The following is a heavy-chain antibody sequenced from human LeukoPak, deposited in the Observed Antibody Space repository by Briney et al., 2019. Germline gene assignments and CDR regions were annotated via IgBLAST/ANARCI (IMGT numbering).Heavy chain of an antibody. CDR1: GYTFTSYY. V-gene: IGHV1-8*01. J-gene: IGHJ5*02. Sequence: GASMKVSCKASGYTFTSYYINWVRQDTRQGLEWMGWMNPNSGNTGYAQNFQGRVTMTRNTSRSTAYMQLSSLRSEDTAVYYWARAAPPSSSWYGFDPWGQGTLVTVSS. CDR2: MNPNSGNT. D-gene: IGHD6-13*01. CDR3: ARAAPPSSSWYGFDP.